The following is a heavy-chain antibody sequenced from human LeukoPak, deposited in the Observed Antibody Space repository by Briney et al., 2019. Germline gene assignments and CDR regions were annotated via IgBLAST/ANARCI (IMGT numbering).Heavy chain of an antibody. J-gene: IGHJ6*03. V-gene: IGHV3-7*01. CDR3: ARDGPLVTRKYYYYYYMDV. CDR1: GFTFSRYW. Sequence: PGGSLRLSCAASGFTFSRYWMTWVRQVPGKGLEWVAIIKDDGSEQPYVDSVKGRFTISRDNAKSSLYLQMNSLRTEDTAVYYCARDGPLVTRKYYYYYYMDVWGNGTTVTVSS. D-gene: IGHD1-26*01. CDR2: IKDDGSEQ.